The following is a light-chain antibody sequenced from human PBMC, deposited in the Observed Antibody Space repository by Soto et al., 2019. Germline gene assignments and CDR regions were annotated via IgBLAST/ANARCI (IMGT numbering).Light chain of an antibody. CDR3: SSYTSSSTLV. CDR2: DVS. J-gene: IGLJ2*01. Sequence: QSALTQPASVSGSPGQSITISSTGTSSDIGSYNYVSWYQQHPGKAPKLMIYDVSNRPSGVSDRFSGSKSDNTASLTISGLQAEDEADYYCSSYTSSSTLVFGGGTKVTV. V-gene: IGLV2-14*01. CDR1: SSDIGSYNY.